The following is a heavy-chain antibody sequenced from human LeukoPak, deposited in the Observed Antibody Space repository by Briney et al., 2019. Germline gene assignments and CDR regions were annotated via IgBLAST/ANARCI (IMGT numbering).Heavy chain of an antibody. CDR2: IIPIFGTA. V-gene: IGHV1-69*13. J-gene: IGHJ5*02. Sequence: SVKVSCKASGGTFSSYAISWVRQAPGQGLEWMGGIIPIFGTANYAQKFQGRVTITADESTCTAYMELSSLRSEDTAVYYCARESTRTMVRGVLNWFDPWGQGTLVTVSS. CDR3: ARESTRTMVRGVLNWFDP. CDR1: GGTFSSYA. D-gene: IGHD3-10*01.